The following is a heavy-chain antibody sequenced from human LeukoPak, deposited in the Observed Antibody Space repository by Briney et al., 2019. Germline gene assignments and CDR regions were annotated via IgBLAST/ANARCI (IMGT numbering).Heavy chain of an antibody. J-gene: IGHJ4*02. Sequence: SVKVSCKASGGTSNSHAISWVRQAPGQGLEWMGRIIPNLGTTNRAQNFQDRVPLTADKSTNTAYMELTSLTSDDTAVYYCATTNDGGGYQWGDFFDFWGQGTLVTVSS. CDR2: IIPNLGTT. CDR1: GGTSNSHA. D-gene: IGHD3-22*01. CDR3: ATTNDGGGYQWGDFFDF. V-gene: IGHV1-69*04.